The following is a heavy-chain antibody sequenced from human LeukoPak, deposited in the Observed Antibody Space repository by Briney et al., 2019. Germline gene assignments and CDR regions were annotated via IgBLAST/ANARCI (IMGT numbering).Heavy chain of an antibody. CDR3: ARVLSVAGRPDYFDY. Sequence: GGSLRLSCAASGFTFSNYWMTWVRQAPGEGLEWVANIKQDGSEQYSVDSVKGRFTISRDNAKNSLYLQMNSLRAEDTAVYYCARVLSVAGRPDYFDYWGQGTLVTVSS. V-gene: IGHV3-7*01. CDR1: GFTFSNYW. D-gene: IGHD6-6*01. J-gene: IGHJ4*02. CDR2: IKQDGSEQ.